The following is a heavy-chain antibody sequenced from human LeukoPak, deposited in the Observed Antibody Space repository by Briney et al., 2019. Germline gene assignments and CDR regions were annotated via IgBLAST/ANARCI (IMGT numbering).Heavy chain of an antibody. CDR2: INPNSGAT. CDR3: AREYYDILIGYSKATGY. J-gene: IGHJ4*02. D-gene: IGHD3-9*01. V-gene: IGHV1-2*02. CDR1: GYIFTDYY. Sequence: ASVKVSCKASGYIFTDYYMHWVRQAPGQGLEWMGWINPNSGATNYVQKFQGRVTITRDTSISTAYMELSRLRSDDTAVYYCAREYYDILIGYSKATGYWGQGTLVTVSS.